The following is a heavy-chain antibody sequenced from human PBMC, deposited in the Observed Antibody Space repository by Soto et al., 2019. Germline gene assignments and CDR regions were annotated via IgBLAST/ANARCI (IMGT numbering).Heavy chain of an antibody. D-gene: IGHD4-17*01. J-gene: IGHJ4*02. CDR1: GFTFSSYG. CDR3: LQFPRTQCDYLLGSVY. CDR2: ISYDGSNK. Sequence: PGGSLRLSCAASGFTFSSYGMHWVRQAPDKGLEWVAVISYDGSNKYYAESVKGRFTISRDTSKNTLYLQMNSLRAEDAAVYYCLQFPRTQCDYLLGSVYWGQRTLVTVSS. V-gene: IGHV3-30*03.